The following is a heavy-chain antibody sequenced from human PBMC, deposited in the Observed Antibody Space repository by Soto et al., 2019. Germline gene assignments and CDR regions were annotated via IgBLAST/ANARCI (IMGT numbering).Heavy chain of an antibody. J-gene: IGHJ4*02. Sequence: SETLSLTCAVYGGSFSGYYWSWIRQPPGKGLEWIGEINHSGSTNYNPSLKSRVTISVDTSKNQFSLKLSSVTAADTAVYYCARVEGIAAAGDYWGQGTLVTVSS. V-gene: IGHV4-34*01. CDR1: GGSFSGYY. D-gene: IGHD6-13*01. CDR3: ARVEGIAAAGDY. CDR2: INHSGST.